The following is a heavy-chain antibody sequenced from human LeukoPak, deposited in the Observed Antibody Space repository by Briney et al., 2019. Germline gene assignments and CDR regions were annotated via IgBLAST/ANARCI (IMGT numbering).Heavy chain of an antibody. V-gene: IGHV1-2*02. CDR3: AREGGDCTSTSCPHDY. CDR1: GYTFTGYF. Sequence: ASVKGSCKGSGYTFTGYFIHWGRPAPGQGVEWMGCINPNSGDTNYAQKFQGRVTMTRDTSISTAYMELNRLRFDDTAVYYCAREGGDCTSTSCPHDYWGQGTLVTVSS. D-gene: IGHD2-2*01. J-gene: IGHJ4*02. CDR2: INPNSGDT.